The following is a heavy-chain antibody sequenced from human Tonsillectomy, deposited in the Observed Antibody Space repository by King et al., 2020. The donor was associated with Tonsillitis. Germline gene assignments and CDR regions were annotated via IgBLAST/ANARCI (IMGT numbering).Heavy chain of an antibody. CDR2: ISYDGSNK. D-gene: IGHD2-2*01. V-gene: IGHV3-30*18. Sequence: VQLVESGGGVVQPGRSLRLSCAASGFTFSSYGMHWVRQAPGKGLEWVAVISYDGSNKYYADSVKGRFTISRDNSKNTLYLQMNSLGAEDTAVYYCAKDEVVVVPAAMPAYFDYWGQGTLVTVSS. J-gene: IGHJ4*02. CDR3: AKDEVVVVPAAMPAYFDY. CDR1: GFTFSSYG.